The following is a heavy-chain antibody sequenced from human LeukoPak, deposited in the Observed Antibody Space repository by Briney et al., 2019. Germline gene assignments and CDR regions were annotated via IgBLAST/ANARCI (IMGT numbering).Heavy chain of an antibody. CDR1: GYTFTSYG. Sequence: ASVKVSCKASGYTFTSYGISWVRQAPGQGLEWMGWISAYNGNTNYAQKFQGRVTMTRDTSISTAYMELSRLRSDDTAVYYCAREEPGDTAMGYSMYWGQGTLVTVSS. CDR2: ISAYNGNT. CDR3: AREEPGDTAMGYSMY. V-gene: IGHV1-18*01. D-gene: IGHD5-18*01. J-gene: IGHJ4*02.